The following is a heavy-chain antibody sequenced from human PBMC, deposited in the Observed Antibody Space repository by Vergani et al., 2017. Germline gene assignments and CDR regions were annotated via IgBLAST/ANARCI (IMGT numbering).Heavy chain of an antibody. Sequence: QVQLVQSGAEVKKPGASVKVSCKASGYTFTGYYMHWVRQAPGQGLEWMGWINPNSGGTNYAQKFQGWVTMTSDTSISTAYMELSRLRSDDTAVYYCATMGPGYCSGGSCPNYAFDIWGQGTMVTVSS. V-gene: IGHV1-2*04. CDR3: ATMGPGYCSGGSCPNYAFDI. CDR1: GYTFTGYY. CDR2: INPNSGGT. D-gene: IGHD2-15*01. J-gene: IGHJ3*02.